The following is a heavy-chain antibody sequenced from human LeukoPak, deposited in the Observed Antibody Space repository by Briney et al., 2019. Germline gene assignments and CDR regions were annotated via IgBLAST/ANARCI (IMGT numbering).Heavy chain of an antibody. Sequence: SQTLSLTCAISVDSVSSNSAAWNWIRQSPSRGLEWLGRTYYRSKRYNDYAVSVKSRITINPDTSKNQFSLQLNSVTPEDTAVYYCARESRGGSSGWTINYYYYYMDVWGKGTTVTVSS. D-gene: IGHD6-19*01. V-gene: IGHV6-1*01. CDR3: ARESRGGSSGWTINYYYYYMDV. J-gene: IGHJ6*03. CDR2: TYYRSKRYN. CDR1: VDSVSSNSAA.